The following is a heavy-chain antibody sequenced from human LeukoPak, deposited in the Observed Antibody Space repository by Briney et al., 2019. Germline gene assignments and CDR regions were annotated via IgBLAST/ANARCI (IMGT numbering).Heavy chain of an antibody. CDR2: IYSGGST. Sequence: GGSLRLSCVASGFTFSSNYMSWVRQAPEKGLEWVSVIYSGGSTYYADSVKGRFTISRDNSKNTLYIQMNSLRAEDTAVYYCARDPAGSGWLSYWGQGTLVTVSS. CDR3: ARDPAGSGWLSY. V-gene: IGHV3-66*02. CDR1: GFTFSSNY. J-gene: IGHJ4*02. D-gene: IGHD6-19*01.